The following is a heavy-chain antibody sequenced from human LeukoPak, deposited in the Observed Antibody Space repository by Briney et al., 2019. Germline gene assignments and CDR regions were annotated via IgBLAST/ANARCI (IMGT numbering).Heavy chain of an antibody. V-gene: IGHV4-59*05. D-gene: IGHD3-22*01. CDR1: GGSISGYY. CDR2: IYYSGST. J-gene: IGHJ4*02. Sequence: SETLSLTCTVSGGSISGYYWSWIRQPPGKGLEWIGSIYYSGSTHYNPSLKSRVTISADTSKNQFSLKLSSVTAADTAVYYCARRYYYDSSGYWYYFDYWGQGTLVTVSS. CDR3: ARRYYYDSSGYWYYFDY.